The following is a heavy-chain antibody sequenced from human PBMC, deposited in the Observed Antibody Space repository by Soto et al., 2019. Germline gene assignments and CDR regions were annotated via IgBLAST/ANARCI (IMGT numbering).Heavy chain of an antibody. V-gene: IGHV1-18*01. CDR2: MSGYNGNT. D-gene: IGHD3-22*01. CDR3: AASRGYYYDSSGPLDAFDI. CDR1: GYTFTSYG. Sequence: ASVKVSCKASGYTFTSYGVTCVRRAPGQGLEWMAWMSGYNGNTNYAQKLQGRVTMTTDTSTSTAYMELRSLRSDDTAVYYCAASRGYYYDSSGPLDAFDIWGQGTMVTVSS. J-gene: IGHJ3*02.